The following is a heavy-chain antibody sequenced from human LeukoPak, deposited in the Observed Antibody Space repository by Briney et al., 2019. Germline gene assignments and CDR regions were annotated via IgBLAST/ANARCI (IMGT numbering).Heavy chain of an antibody. D-gene: IGHD4-17*01. Sequence: GESLKISCKGSGYSVTSYWIGWVRQMPGKGLEWMGIIYPGDSDTRYSPSFQGQVTISADKSISTAYLQWSSLKASDTAMYYCARPLLNDYGDYGYWGQGTLVTVSS. CDR2: IYPGDSDT. CDR1: GYSVTSYW. CDR3: ARPLLNDYGDYGY. J-gene: IGHJ4*02. V-gene: IGHV5-51*01.